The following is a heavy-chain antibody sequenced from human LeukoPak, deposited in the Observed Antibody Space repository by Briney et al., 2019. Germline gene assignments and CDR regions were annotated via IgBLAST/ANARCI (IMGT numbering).Heavy chain of an antibody. Sequence: ASVKVSCKASGYTFTSYYMHWVRQAPGQGLEWMGIINPSGGSTSYAQKSQGRVTMSRDTSTSTAYMELSSLRSEDTAVYYCARGNGGDSSSWYSDAFDIWGQGTMVTVSS. D-gene: IGHD6-13*01. CDR1: GYTFTSYY. V-gene: IGHV1-46*01. CDR3: ARGNGGDSSSWYSDAFDI. CDR2: INPSGGST. J-gene: IGHJ3*02.